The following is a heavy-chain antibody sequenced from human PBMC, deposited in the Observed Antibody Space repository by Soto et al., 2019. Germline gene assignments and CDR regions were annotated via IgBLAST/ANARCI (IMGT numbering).Heavy chain of an antibody. CDR2: IKPSGGSA. CDR1: GYAFTSYY. D-gene: IGHD6-19*01. Sequence: VASVKVSCKTSGYAFTSYYLHWVRQAPGEGLEWMGSIKPSGGSAPYAQKFESRLTLTSDTSTSTAYMELASLRSEDTAVYYCARVLTDSDGWYNFDYWGQGVRVTVAS. J-gene: IGHJ4*02. V-gene: IGHV1-46*01. CDR3: ARVLTDSDGWYNFDY.